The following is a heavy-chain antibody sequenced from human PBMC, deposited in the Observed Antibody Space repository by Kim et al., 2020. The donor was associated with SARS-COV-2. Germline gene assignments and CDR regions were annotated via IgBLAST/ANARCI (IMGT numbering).Heavy chain of an antibody. V-gene: IGHV3-33*05. D-gene: IGHD2-2*01. CDR1: GFTFSSYG. CDR2: ISYDGSNK. CDR3: ARDKGRQLLSHLGY. J-gene: IGHJ4*02. Sequence: GGSLRLSCAASGFTFSSYGMHWVRQAPGKGLEWVAVISYDGSNKYYADSVKGRFTISRDNSKNTLYLQMNSLRAEDTAVYYCARDKGRQLLSHLGYWGQGTLVTVSS.